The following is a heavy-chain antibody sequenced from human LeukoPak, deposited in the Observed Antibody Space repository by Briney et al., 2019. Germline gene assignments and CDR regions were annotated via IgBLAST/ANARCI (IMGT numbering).Heavy chain of an antibody. CDR2: LVYDGFYK. J-gene: IGHJ6*02. D-gene: IGHD3-10*01. Sequence: PGGSLRLSCAASGFSFSNYGMHWVRQAPGKGLEWVALLVYDGFYKYYTDSVKGRFTISRNDSTNTLYLQLTSLRVEDTAVYYCAKDLISMVRGSSMDVWGRGTTVTVS. V-gene: IGHV3-30*02. CDR3: AKDLISMVRGSSMDV. CDR1: GFSFSNYG.